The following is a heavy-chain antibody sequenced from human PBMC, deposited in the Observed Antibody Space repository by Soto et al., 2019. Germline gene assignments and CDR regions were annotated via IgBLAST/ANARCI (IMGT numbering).Heavy chain of an antibody. CDR1: GFTFSNYA. D-gene: IGHD2-15*01. Sequence: GESLKISCAASGFTFSNYAMTWVRQAPGKGLEWVSSLSGSGGSAYYADSVKGRFTISRDNSKNTLSLQMNSLRAEDTAVYYCANPLGIKGQVAYYYYGMDVWGQGTTVTVSS. CDR3: ANPLGIKGQVAYYYYGMDV. CDR2: LSGSGGSA. V-gene: IGHV3-23*01. J-gene: IGHJ6*02.